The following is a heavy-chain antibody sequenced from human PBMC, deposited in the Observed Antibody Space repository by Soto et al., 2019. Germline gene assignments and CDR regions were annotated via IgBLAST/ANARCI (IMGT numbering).Heavy chain of an antibody. J-gene: IGHJ4*02. V-gene: IGHV4-59*01. Sequence: PSETLSLTCTVSGGSISSYYWIWIRQPPGKGLEWIGYIYYSGSTNYNPSLKSRVTISVDTSKNQFSLKLSSVTAADTAVYYCARATAMVRPFDYWGQGTLVTVS. D-gene: IGHD5-18*01. CDR2: IYYSGST. CDR3: ARATAMVRPFDY. CDR1: GGSISSYY.